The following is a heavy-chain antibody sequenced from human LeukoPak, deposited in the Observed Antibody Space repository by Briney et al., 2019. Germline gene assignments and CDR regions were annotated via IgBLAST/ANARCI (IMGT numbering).Heavy chain of an antibody. CDR2: INHSGST. J-gene: IGHJ4*02. Sequence: SETLSLTCAVYGGSFSGYYWSWIRQPPGKGLEWIGEINHSGSTNYNPSPKSRVTISVDTSKNQFSLKLSSVTAADTAVYYCARVRSGTYYYDSIGYFDYWGQGTLVTVSS. CDR1: GGSFSGYY. D-gene: IGHD3-22*01. CDR3: ARVRSGTYYYDSIGYFDY. V-gene: IGHV4-34*01.